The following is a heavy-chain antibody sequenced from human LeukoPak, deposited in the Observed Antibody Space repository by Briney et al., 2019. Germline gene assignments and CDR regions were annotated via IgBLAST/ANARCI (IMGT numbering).Heavy chain of an antibody. D-gene: IGHD2-2*02. Sequence: SETLSLTCAVYGGSFSGYYWSWIRQPPGKGLEWIGEINHSGSTNYNPSLKSRVTISVDTSKNQFSLKLSSVTAADTAVYYCAVAILDWFDPWGQGTLVIASS. V-gene: IGHV4-34*01. CDR2: INHSGST. CDR3: AVAILDWFDP. CDR1: GGSFSGYY. J-gene: IGHJ5*02.